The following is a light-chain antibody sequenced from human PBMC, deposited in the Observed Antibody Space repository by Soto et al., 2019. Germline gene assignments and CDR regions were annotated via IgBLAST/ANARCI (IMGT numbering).Light chain of an antibody. CDR2: GAS. CDR3: QQYNNWPFT. CDR1: QSVRSN. V-gene: IGKV3-15*01. Sequence: EIVMTQSPATLSVSPGERATLSCRASQSVRSNLAGYQQKRGQAPRLLIYGASTSATGIPARFSGSGSGTEFTLTISSLQSEDCAVYFCQQYNNWPFTFGPGTKVDIK. J-gene: IGKJ3*01.